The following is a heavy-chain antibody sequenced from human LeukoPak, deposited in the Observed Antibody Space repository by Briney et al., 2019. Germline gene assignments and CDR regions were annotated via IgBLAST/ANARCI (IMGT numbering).Heavy chain of an antibody. J-gene: IGHJ4*02. CDR3: AKGGKWDVTPFDY. Sequence: GGSLRLSCAASGVIFNNFAFHWVRQAPGKGLEWLAAVSYDGTNEYYADSVKGRFTISRDNSKNTLYLQVNSLRAEDTAVYYCAKGGKWDVTPFDYWGQGTLVTVSS. V-gene: IGHV3-30-3*01. CDR2: VSYDGTNE. D-gene: IGHD1-26*01. CDR1: GVIFNNFA.